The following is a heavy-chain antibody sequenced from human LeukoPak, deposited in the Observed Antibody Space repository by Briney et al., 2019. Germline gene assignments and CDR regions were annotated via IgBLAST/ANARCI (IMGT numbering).Heavy chain of an antibody. V-gene: IGHV1-18*01. Sequence: ASVKVSCKASGYSFTSYGITWVRQAPGQRLEWMGWISTYDGDANYAQQLQGRVTMTTDTSTITAYMELRSLRSDDTAVYYCARAPPGFTYGPGDHWGQGTLVTVSS. CDR3: ARAPPGFTYGPGDH. J-gene: IGHJ4*02. D-gene: IGHD5-18*01. CDR2: ISTYDGDA. CDR1: GYSFTSYG.